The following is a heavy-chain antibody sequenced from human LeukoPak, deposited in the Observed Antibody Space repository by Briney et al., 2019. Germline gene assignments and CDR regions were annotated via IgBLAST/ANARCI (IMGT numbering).Heavy chain of an antibody. Sequence: SETLSLTCAIYGGSFSAYYWNWIRQPPGKGLEWIGEINHSGSTNYNPSLKSRVTISVDMSKNHFSLRLSSVTAADTAMYYCARGTLYSGWSYYFDYWGQGSQVTVSS. J-gene: IGHJ4*02. CDR2: INHSGST. CDR3: ARGTLYSGWSYYFDY. V-gene: IGHV4-34*01. CDR1: GGSFSAYY. D-gene: IGHD6-19*01.